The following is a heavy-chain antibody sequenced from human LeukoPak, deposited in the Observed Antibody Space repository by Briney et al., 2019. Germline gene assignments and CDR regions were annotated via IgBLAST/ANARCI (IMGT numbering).Heavy chain of an antibody. CDR3: AREALEWSPPDI. V-gene: IGHV3-48*03. D-gene: IGHD3-3*01. CDR2: ISSSGSTI. CDR1: GFTFSSYE. Sequence: PGGSLRLSCAASGFTFSSYEMNWVRQAPGKGLEWVSYISSSGSTIYYADSVKGRFTISRDNSKNTLYLQMNNMRTEDTAVYYCAREALEWSPPDIWGQGTTVTVSS. J-gene: IGHJ3*02.